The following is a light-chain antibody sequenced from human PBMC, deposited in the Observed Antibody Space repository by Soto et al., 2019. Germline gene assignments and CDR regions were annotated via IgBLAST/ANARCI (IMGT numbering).Light chain of an antibody. CDR2: GAS. CDR3: QQYSTWPLT. V-gene: IGKV3-15*01. J-gene: IGKJ4*01. CDR1: QSVSSSY. Sequence: EMVMTQSPGTLSVSPGERATLSCSASQSVSSSYLAWYQQKPGQAPRLLIYGASTRATGIPARFSGSGSGTEFTLTISSLQSEDFAVYFCQQYSTWPLTFGGGTKVEIK.